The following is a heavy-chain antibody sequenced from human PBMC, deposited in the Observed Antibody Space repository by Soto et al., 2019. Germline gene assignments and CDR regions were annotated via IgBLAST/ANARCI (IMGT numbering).Heavy chain of an antibody. CDR2: IYHSGST. D-gene: IGHD2-2*01. V-gene: IGHV4-4*02. CDR1: GGSISSSNW. J-gene: IGHJ5*02. CDR3: ARVTRSIQYSSVPAAPNWFDP. Sequence: KTSETLSLTCAVSGGSISSSNWWSWVRQPPGKGLEWIGEIYHSGSTNYNPSLKSRVTISVDKSKNQFSLKLSSVTAADTAVYYCARVTRSIQYSSVPAAPNWFDPWGQGTLVTVSS.